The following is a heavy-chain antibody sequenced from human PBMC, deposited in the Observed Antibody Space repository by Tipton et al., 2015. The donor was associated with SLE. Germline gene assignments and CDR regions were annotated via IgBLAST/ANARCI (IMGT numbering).Heavy chain of an antibody. Sequence: TLSLTCTVSGGSITNTGHYWGWIRQPPGKGLEWIGSIHYTGSTYFNPSLRSRVTLSVDTSKNEVSLKLISVTAADTAVYFCARVPAFYYYYMDVWGKGTTVTVSS. J-gene: IGHJ6*03. D-gene: IGHD2-2*01. CDR1: GGSITNTGHY. CDR2: IHYTGST. CDR3: ARVPAFYYYYMDV. V-gene: IGHV4-39*07.